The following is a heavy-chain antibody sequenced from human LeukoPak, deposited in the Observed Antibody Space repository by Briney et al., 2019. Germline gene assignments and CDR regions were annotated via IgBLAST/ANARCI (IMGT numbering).Heavy chain of an antibody. J-gene: IGHJ4*02. CDR2: IYPGDSDT. CDR1: GYSFTTYW. CDR3: ARQVGDYYDSSGYSLD. Sequence: GESLKISCKGSGYSFTTYWIGWVRQMPGKGLEWMGIIYPGDSDTRYSPSFQGQVTISADKSISTAYLQWSSLKASDTAMYYCARQVGDYYDSSGYSLDWGQGTLVTVSS. D-gene: IGHD3-22*01. V-gene: IGHV5-51*01.